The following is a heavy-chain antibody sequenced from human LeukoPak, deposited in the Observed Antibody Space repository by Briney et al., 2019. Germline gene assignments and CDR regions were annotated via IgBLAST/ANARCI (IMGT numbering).Heavy chain of an antibody. Sequence: SETLSLTCTVSSGSISSGSYYWSWIRQPAGKGLEWIGRIYTSGSTNYNPSLKSRVTISVDTSKNQFSLKLSSVTAADTAVYYCARRDLYSSSTLFDYWGQGTLVTVSS. V-gene: IGHV4-61*02. CDR3: ARRDLYSSSTLFDY. CDR1: SGSISSGSYY. CDR2: IYTSGST. D-gene: IGHD6-6*01. J-gene: IGHJ4*02.